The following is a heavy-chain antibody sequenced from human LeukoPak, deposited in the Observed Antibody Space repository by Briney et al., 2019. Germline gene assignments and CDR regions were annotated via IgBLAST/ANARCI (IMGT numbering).Heavy chain of an antibody. CDR2: FYTSGST. V-gene: IGHV4-61*02. CDR3: TRGSIAYYYMDV. J-gene: IGHJ6*03. Sequence: PSQTLSLTCTVSGGSISSGSYYWSWIRQPAGKGLEWIGRFYTSGSTNYNPSLKSRVTISVDTSKNQFSLKVSSVTAADTAVYYCTRGSIAYYYMDVWGKGTTVTISS. D-gene: IGHD3-22*01. CDR1: GGSISSGSYY.